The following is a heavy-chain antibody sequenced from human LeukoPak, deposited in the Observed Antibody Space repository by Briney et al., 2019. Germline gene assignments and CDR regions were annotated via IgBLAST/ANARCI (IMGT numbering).Heavy chain of an antibody. CDR3: ARGSSGSCDS. Sequence: PGGSLRLSCAASGFTFSNYWMNWVRQAPGKGLEWVANIRQDGSEKYYVDSVKGRFTISRDNAKSSVNLQMNSLRAEDTAVYYCARGSSGSCDSWGQGTLVSVSS. CDR2: IRQDGSEK. V-gene: IGHV3-7*04. CDR1: GFTFSNYW. J-gene: IGHJ5*02. D-gene: IGHD6-19*01.